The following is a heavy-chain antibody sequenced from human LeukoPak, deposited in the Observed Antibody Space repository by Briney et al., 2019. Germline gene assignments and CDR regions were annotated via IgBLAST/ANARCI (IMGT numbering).Heavy chain of an antibody. CDR2: ISYSGNT. V-gene: IGHV4-59*01. Sequence: PSETLSLTCTVSGGSISPFFWSWIRQPPGKGLEWIGSISYSGNTNYNPSLKSRVTISVDTSKNQFSLNLSSVTAADTAVYYCARWSEGFDNWGQGTLVTVSS. CDR1: GGSISPFF. J-gene: IGHJ4*02. D-gene: IGHD1-26*01. CDR3: ARWSEGFDN.